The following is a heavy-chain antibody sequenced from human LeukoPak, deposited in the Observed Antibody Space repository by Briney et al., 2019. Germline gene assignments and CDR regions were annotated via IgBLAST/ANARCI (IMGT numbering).Heavy chain of an antibody. J-gene: IGHJ4*02. CDR2: IIPIFGTA. CDR1: GGTFSSYA. V-gene: IGHV1-69*13. CDR3: ARGGIAAAGSFDY. D-gene: IGHD6-13*01. Sequence: SVTVSCTASGGTFSSYAFSWVRQAPGQGLEWMGGIIPIFGTANYAQKFQGRVTITADESTSTAYMELSSLRSEDTAVYYCARGGIAAAGSFDYWGQGTLVTVSS.